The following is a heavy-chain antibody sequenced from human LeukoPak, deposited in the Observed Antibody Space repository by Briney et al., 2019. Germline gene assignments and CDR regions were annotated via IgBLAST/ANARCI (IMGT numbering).Heavy chain of an antibody. Sequence: SETLSLTCTVSGGSISSSSYYWGWIRQPPGKGLEWIGSIYYSGSTYYNPSLKSRVTISVDTSKNQFSLKLSSVTAADTAVYYCARGLTNPSLYYVDYWGQGTLVTVSS. CDR3: ARGLTNPSLYYVDY. V-gene: IGHV4-39*01. D-gene: IGHD1-14*01. J-gene: IGHJ4*02. CDR1: GGSISSSSYY. CDR2: IYYSGST.